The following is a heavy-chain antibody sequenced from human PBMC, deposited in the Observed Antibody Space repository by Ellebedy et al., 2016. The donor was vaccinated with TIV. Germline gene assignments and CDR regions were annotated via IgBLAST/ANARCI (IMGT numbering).Heavy chain of an antibody. CDR3: ARDSHDCSGGNCYPEY. CDR1: GYTFTSYY. V-gene: IGHV1-46*01. Sequence: AASVKVSCKASGYTFTSYYMHWVRQAPGQGLEWMGIIDPSGGSTTYAKKFQGRVTMTRDTSTSTVYMELSSLRSEDTAVYYCARDSHDCSGGNCYPEYWGQGTLVTVSS. D-gene: IGHD2-15*01. CDR2: IDPSGGST. J-gene: IGHJ4*02.